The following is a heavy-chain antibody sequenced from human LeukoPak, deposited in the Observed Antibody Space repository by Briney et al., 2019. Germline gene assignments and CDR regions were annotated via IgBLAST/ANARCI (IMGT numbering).Heavy chain of an antibody. D-gene: IGHD6-19*01. Sequence: WETLSLTCTVSGGTISSYYRSWIRQAPGKGLESIWYIDYSGSTDYDPSLKSRVIISVDTAKNQLSLKLSTVTAADTAVYYCARGGAGIAVAGIWTIDYWGQGTLVTVSS. V-gene: IGHV4-59*01. CDR1: GGTISSYY. J-gene: IGHJ4*02. CDR3: ARGGAGIAVAGIWTIDY. CDR2: IDYSGST.